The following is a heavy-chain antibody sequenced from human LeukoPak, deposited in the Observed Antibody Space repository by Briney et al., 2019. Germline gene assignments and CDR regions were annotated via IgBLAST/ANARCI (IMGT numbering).Heavy chain of an antibody. Sequence: GGSLRLSCAASGFTFSSYAMHWVRQAPGKGLEWVAVISYDGSNKYYADSVKGRFTISRDNSKNTLYLQMNSLRAEDTAVYYCARDRPNYYDSSGRDYWGQGTLVTVSS. D-gene: IGHD3-22*01. V-gene: IGHV3-30*04. J-gene: IGHJ4*02. CDR3: ARDRPNYYDSSGRDY. CDR1: GFTFSSYA. CDR2: ISYDGSNK.